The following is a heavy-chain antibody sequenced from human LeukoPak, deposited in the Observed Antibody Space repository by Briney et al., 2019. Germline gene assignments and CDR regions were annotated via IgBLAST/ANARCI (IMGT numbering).Heavy chain of an antibody. CDR2: ISFDGSNK. D-gene: IGHD6-19*01. V-gene: IGHV3-30*18. CDR1: GFTFRSYG. Sequence: GRSLRLSCAASGFTFRSYGIHWVRQTPGKGLKWVAVISFDGSNKYYANSVKGRFTIYRDNAKNTLYLQMNSLRVEDTAVYYCAKDDSSGWAYSLDVWGQGTTVTV. CDR3: AKDDSSGWAYSLDV. J-gene: IGHJ6*02.